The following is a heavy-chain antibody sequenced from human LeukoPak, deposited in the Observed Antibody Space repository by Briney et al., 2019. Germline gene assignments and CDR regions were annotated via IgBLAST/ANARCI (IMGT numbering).Heavy chain of an antibody. J-gene: IGHJ4*02. Sequence: PGGSLRLSCAASGFIFSSYAMHWVRQAPGKGLEWVAVIFNDGSNKYYADSVKGRFTISRDNSKNTLYLQMNSLRAEDTAVYYCARGVRYSSGYFDYWGQGTLVTVSS. D-gene: IGHD6-19*01. CDR3: ARGVRYSSGYFDY. CDR2: IFNDGSNK. CDR1: GFIFSSYA. V-gene: IGHV3-30-3*01.